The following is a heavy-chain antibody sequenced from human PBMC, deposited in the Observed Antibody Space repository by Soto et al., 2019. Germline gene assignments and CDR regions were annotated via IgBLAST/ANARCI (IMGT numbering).Heavy chain of an antibody. D-gene: IGHD3-3*01. Sequence: SETRSLTCTVSGGSIFSYYWNWIRQPAGKGLEWIGRIYTSGSINYNPSLKSRVTMSVDTSKNQFSLILTSVTAADTAVYFCTSSPFGVVNDYWGQGTLVTVSS. V-gene: IGHV4-4*07. CDR2: IYTSGSI. J-gene: IGHJ4*02. CDR1: GGSIFSYY. CDR3: TSSPFGVVNDY.